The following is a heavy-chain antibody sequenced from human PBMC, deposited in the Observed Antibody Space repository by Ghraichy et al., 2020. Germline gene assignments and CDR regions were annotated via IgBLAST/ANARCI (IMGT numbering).Heavy chain of an antibody. CDR2: IYYSGST. J-gene: IGHJ4*02. V-gene: IGHV4-39*07. Sequence: SETLSLTCTVSGGSISSSSYYWGWIRQPPGKGLEWIGSIYYSGSTYYNPSLKSRVTISVDTSKNQFSLKLSSVTAADTAVYYCARRFKYNWNFDYWGQGTLVTVSS. D-gene: IGHD1-20*01. CDR1: GGSISSSSYY. CDR3: ARRFKYNWNFDY.